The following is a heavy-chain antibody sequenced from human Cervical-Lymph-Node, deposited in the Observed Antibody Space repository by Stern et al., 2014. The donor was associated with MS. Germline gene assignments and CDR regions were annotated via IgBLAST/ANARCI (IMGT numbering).Heavy chain of an antibody. CDR2: IYHSGAS. J-gene: IGHJ2*01. CDR1: GGSVSSTNW. CDR3: ARERQQYCNSEGCSYWYFDL. Sequence: QVQLQESGPGLVKPSGTLSLTCAVSGGSVSSTNWWSWVRQSPGKGLEWIGNIYHSGASNYRQSLRSRVSISLANSKNHLSLHLTSVTAADTAVYYCARERQQYCNSEGCSYWYFDLWGRGTLVTVSS. V-gene: IGHV4-4*02. D-gene: IGHD2/OR15-2a*01.